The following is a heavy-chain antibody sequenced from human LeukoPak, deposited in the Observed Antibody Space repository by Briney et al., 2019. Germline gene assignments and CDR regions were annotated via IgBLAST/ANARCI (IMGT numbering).Heavy chain of an antibody. D-gene: IGHD3-16*01. CDR1: GYSFSIDG. J-gene: IGHJ4*02. Sequence: PGGSLRLACAASGYSFSIDGLTWVRQAPEEGRGWVSTINGAVDNTYYAETVKGRFTISRDNSNNTLYLQMHSRRAEDTAIYYCAKVSVCYGCYLDYWGQGTLVTVS. V-gene: IGHV3-23*01. CDR3: AKVSVCYGCYLDY. CDR2: INGAVDNT.